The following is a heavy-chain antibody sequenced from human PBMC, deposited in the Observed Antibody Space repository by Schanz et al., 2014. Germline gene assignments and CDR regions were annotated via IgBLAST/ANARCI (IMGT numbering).Heavy chain of an antibody. V-gene: IGHV3-23*04. CDR3: AKDAENTAMITDYFDY. CDR2: ISGSGGST. D-gene: IGHD5-18*01. Sequence: EVQLVESGGGLVQPGGSLRLSCAASGFTFSSYAMSWVRQAPGKGLEWVSAISGSGGSTYYADAVRGRFTISRDNSKTTVYLQMNSLRADDTAVYYCAKDAENTAMITDYFDYWGQGTLVTVSS. J-gene: IGHJ4*02. CDR1: GFTFSSYA.